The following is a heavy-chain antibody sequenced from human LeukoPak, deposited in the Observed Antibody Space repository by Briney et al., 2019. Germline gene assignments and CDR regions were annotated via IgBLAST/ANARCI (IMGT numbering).Heavy chain of an antibody. Sequence: GGSLRLSCAASGFTFSDYYMSWVRQAPGKGLEWVSYISSSGSAIYYADSVKGRFTISRDNAKNSLYLQMNSLRAEDTALYYCAKALEGLVRAAFDIWGQGTMVTVSS. CDR2: ISSSGSAI. CDR1: GFTFSDYY. V-gene: IGHV3-11*01. J-gene: IGHJ3*02. D-gene: IGHD3-10*01. CDR3: AKALEGLVRAAFDI.